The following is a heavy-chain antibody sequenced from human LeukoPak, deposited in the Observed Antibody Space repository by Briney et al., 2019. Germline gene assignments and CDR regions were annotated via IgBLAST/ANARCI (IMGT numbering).Heavy chain of an antibody. J-gene: IGHJ4*02. V-gene: IGHV3-7*05. CDR2: IKEDGSEK. CDR1: GFTFSNNW. D-gene: IGHD1-1*01. CDR3: ARGRAVQD. Sequence: PGGSLRLSCAASGFTFSNNWMSWGRQAPGKGLEWVANIKEDGSEKYYVDSVKGRFTISRDNAKNSCSLQMNSLRVEDTAVYYCARGRAVQDWGQRTLAIVSS.